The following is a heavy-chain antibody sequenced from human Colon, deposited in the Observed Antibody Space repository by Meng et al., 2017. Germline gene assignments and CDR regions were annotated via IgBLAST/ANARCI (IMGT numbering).Heavy chain of an antibody. CDR3: ARDMVGAAGAFDM. Sequence: GGSLRLSCAASGFTFSNCGMHWVRQVPGTGLEWVAIIWYDGSNKYYVDSVKGRFTISRDNSKNTLYLQMDSLRAEDTAVYYCARDMVGAAGAFDMWGQGKMVTVSS. V-gene: IGHV3-33*01. J-gene: IGHJ3*02. CDR2: IWYDGSNK. CDR1: GFTFSNCG. D-gene: IGHD1-26*01.